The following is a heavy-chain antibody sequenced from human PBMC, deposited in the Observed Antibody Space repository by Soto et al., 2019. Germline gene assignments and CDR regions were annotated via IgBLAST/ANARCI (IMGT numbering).Heavy chain of an antibody. V-gene: IGHV4-34*01. Sequence: NPSDTLSLTRAVYGGSFSGYYWSWIRQPPGKGLEWIGEINHSGSTNYNPSLKSRVTISVDTSKNQFSLKLSSVTAADTAVYYCARDYRTGVFYYYGMDVWGQGPTVTVS. CDR3: ARDYRTGVFYYYGMDV. CDR2: INHSGST. D-gene: IGHD2-8*02. CDR1: GGSFSGYY. J-gene: IGHJ6*02.